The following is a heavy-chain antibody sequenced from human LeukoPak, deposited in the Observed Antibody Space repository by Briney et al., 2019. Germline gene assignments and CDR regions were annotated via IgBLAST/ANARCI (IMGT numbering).Heavy chain of an antibody. D-gene: IGHD6-13*01. CDR2: IYTSGST. Sequence: PSEALSLTCTVSGGSIGSSDYYWGWIRQPGGKELEWIGRIYTSGSTNYNPSLKSRVTMSVDTSKNQFSLNLSSVTAADTAVYYCARDVVAAAGSWDYWGQGTLVTVSS. CDR1: GGSIGSSDYY. CDR3: ARDVVAAAGSWDY. V-gene: IGHV4-39*07. J-gene: IGHJ4*02.